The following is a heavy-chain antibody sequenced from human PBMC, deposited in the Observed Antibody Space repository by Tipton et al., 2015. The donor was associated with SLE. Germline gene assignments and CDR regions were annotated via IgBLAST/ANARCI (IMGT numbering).Heavy chain of an antibody. CDR2: LIWNGRAI. CDR1: GFTFEDYA. V-gene: IGHV3-9*01. J-gene: IGHJ6*02. Sequence: SLRLSCAASGFTFEDYAMHWVRQAPGKGLEWVSGLIWNGRAIGYADSVKGRFTISRDNAKNSLYLQMNSLRSEDTALYYCVKGYCNGGSCYSPDYYYYYDMDVWGQGTTVTVSS. D-gene: IGHD2-15*01. CDR3: VKGYCNGGSCYSPDYYYYYDMDV.